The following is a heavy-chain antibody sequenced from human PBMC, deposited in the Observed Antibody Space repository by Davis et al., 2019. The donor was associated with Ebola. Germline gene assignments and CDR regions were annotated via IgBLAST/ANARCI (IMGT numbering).Heavy chain of an antibody. Sequence: GESLKISCTDSVITFSSYAMTWVRQAPGKGLMWVSRINGDETITAYADSVEGRFAISRDNTKNTLYLQMNNLRAEDTAVYYCTKDFDYVNGYWGQGTLVTVSS. CDR3: TKDFDYVNGY. CDR2: INGDETIT. J-gene: IGHJ4*02. V-gene: IGHV3-74*01. CDR1: VITFSSYA. D-gene: IGHD4-17*01.